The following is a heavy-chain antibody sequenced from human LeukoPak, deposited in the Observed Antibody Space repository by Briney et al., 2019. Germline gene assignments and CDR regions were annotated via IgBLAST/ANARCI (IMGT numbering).Heavy chain of an antibody. Sequence: ASVKVSCKASGYTFTSYDINWVRQATGQGLEWMGWMNPNSGTTGYAQKFQGRVTMTRNTSISTAYMELSSLRSEDTAVYYCAREEGTMVRGVRPEITLNWFDPWGQGTLVTVSS. J-gene: IGHJ5*02. CDR1: GYTFTSYD. CDR2: MNPNSGTT. D-gene: IGHD3-10*01. V-gene: IGHV1-8*01. CDR3: AREEGTMVRGVRPEITLNWFDP.